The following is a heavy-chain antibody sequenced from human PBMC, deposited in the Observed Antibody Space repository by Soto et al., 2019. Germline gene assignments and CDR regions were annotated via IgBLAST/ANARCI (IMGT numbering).Heavy chain of an antibody. D-gene: IGHD6-13*01. CDR1: GFTFSSYS. V-gene: IGHV3-21*01. J-gene: IGHJ4*02. Sequence: EVQLVEPGGGLVKPGGSLRLSCAASGFTFSSYSMNWVRQAPGKGLEWVSSISSSSSYIYYADSVKGRFTISRDNAKNSLYLQMNSLRAEDTAVYYCARYQGGAAAAGTSGFDYWGQGTLVTVSS. CDR2: ISSSSSYI. CDR3: ARYQGGAAAAGTSGFDY.